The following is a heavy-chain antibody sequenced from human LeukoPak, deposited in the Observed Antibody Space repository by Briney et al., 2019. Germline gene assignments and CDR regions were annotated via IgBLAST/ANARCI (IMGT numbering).Heavy chain of an antibody. J-gene: IGHJ4*02. CDR3: ASAGGDSRSPLPFYY. CDR2: IKQDGSEK. D-gene: IGHD6-6*01. CDR1: GFTFDKYW. Sequence: GGSLRLSCAASGFTFDKYWMSWVRQAPGKGLEWVANIKQDGSEKYYVDSVKGRFTISRDNAENSLFLQMNSLRAEDTAVYFCASAGGDSRSPLPFYYWGQGTLVTVPS. V-gene: IGHV3-7*03.